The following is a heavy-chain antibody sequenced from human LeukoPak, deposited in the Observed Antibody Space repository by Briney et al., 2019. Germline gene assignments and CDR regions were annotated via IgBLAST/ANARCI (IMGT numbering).Heavy chain of an antibody. CDR1: GGAISSYY. Sequence: SETLSLTCTVSGGAISSYYWSWIRQPPGKGLEWIGYIYYSGSPNYNPSLKSRVTISVDTSKNQFSLKLSSVTAADTAVYYCARSLMVYAQFDYWGQGTLVTVSS. CDR3: ARSLMVYAQFDY. J-gene: IGHJ4*02. D-gene: IGHD2-8*01. CDR2: IYYSGSP. V-gene: IGHV4-59*01.